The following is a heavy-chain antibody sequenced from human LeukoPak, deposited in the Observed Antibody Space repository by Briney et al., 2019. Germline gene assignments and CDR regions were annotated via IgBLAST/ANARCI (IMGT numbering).Heavy chain of an antibody. Sequence: GGSLRLSCEGSAFIFSGHWMNWVRQTPGKGLEWVASIKEDGSERQYVDSVKGRFTISRDNSKNTLYLQMNSLRAEDTAVYYCAKDKSSSGWSEYYFDYWGQGTLVTVSS. J-gene: IGHJ4*02. CDR3: AKDKSSSGWSEYYFDY. D-gene: IGHD6-19*01. CDR2: IKEDGSER. V-gene: IGHV3-7*01. CDR1: AFIFSGHW.